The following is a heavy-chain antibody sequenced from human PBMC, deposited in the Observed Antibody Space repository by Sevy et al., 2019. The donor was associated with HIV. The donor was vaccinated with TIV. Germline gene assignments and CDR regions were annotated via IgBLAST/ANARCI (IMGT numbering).Heavy chain of an antibody. CDR2: LSDRGVST. V-gene: IGHV3-23*01. J-gene: IGHJ4*02. CDR1: GFTSSSYA. D-gene: IGHD3-9*01. CDR3: ARDRATSATGTLFDY. Sequence: GGSLRLSCAASGFTSSSYAMSWVRQPPGRGLEWVSTLSDRGVSTYYADSVKGRFTISRDNSKNTLYLQMNSLRAEDTAVYYCARDRATSATGTLFDYWGQGTLVTVSS.